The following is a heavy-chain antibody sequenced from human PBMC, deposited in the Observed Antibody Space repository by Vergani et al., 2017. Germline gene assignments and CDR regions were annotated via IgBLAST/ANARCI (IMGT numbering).Heavy chain of an antibody. CDR3: ARELSPGYCSGNNCRRKNWFDP. Sequence: QVQLQQWGAGLLKPSETLSLTCAVYGGSFSGYYWSWIRQPPGKGLEWIGEINHSGSTNYNPSLKSRVTISVDTSKNQFSLKLSSVTAADTAGYYCARELSPGYCSGNNCRRKNWFDPWGQGTLVTVSS. CDR1: GGSFSGYY. D-gene: IGHD2-15*01. CDR2: INHSGST. J-gene: IGHJ5*02. V-gene: IGHV4-34*01.